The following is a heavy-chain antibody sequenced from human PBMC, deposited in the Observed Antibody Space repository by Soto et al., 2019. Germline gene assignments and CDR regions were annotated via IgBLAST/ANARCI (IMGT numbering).Heavy chain of an antibody. D-gene: IGHD6-19*01. CDR1: GFTFSSYA. CDR2: ISDSGNST. V-gene: IGHV3-23*01. Sequence: GGSLRLSCAASGFTFSSYAMSWVRQAPGKGLEWVSTISDSGNSTYSADSVKGRFTISRDNSKNTLYLQMNSLRAEDTAVYYCARARSDSSGWPYFDYWGQGTLVTVSS. CDR3: ARARSDSSGWPYFDY. J-gene: IGHJ4*02.